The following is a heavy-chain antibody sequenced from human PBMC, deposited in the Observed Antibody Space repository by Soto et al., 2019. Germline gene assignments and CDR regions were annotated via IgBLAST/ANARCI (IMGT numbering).Heavy chain of an antibody. CDR3: ARDNTRYYDFWSGYYGLNWFDP. V-gene: IGHV4-61*01. J-gene: IGHJ5*02. D-gene: IGHD3-3*01. CDR2: IYYSGST. CDR1: GGSVSRGSYY. Sequence: SETLSLTCTVSGGSVSRGSYYWIWIRQPPGKGLEWIGYIYYSGSTNYNPPLKSRVTISVDTSKNQFSLKLSSVTAADTAVYYCARDNTRYYDFWSGYYGLNWFDPWGQGTLVTVSS.